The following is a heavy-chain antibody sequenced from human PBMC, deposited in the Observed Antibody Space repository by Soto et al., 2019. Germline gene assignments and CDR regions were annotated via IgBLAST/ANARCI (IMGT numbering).Heavy chain of an antibody. CDR2: IYYSGST. Sequence: SETLSLTCTVSGGSISSGGYYWSWIRQHPGKGLEWIGYIYYSGSTYYNPSLKSRVTISVDTSKNQFSLKLSSVTAADTAVYYCARRPEWLGAFDIWGQGTMVTVSS. J-gene: IGHJ3*02. D-gene: IGHD6-19*01. V-gene: IGHV4-31*03. CDR3: ARRPEWLGAFDI. CDR1: GGSISSGGYY.